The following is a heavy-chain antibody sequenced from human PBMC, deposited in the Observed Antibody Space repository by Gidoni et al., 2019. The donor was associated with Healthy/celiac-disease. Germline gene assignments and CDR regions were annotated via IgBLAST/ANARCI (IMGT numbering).Heavy chain of an antibody. CDR2: MSSSSSYI. J-gene: IGHJ3*02. V-gene: IGHV3-21*01. D-gene: IGHD3-22*01. CDR3: ARDKYYDSSGYYSNAFDI. Sequence: EVQLVESGGGLVKPGGSLRLSCAASGVTFSSYSMNWVRQAPGKGLEWVSSMSSSSSYIYYADSVKGRFTISRDNAKNSLYLQMNSLRAEDTAVYYCARDKYYDSSGYYSNAFDIWGQGTMVTVSS. CDR1: GVTFSSYS.